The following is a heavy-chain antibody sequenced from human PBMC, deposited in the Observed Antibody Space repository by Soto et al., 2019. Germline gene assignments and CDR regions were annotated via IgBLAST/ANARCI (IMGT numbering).Heavy chain of an antibody. D-gene: IGHD4-17*01. V-gene: IGHV3-30-3*01. CDR2: ISYDGSNK. CDR3: ARGGSVTQGGAFDI. Sequence: PGGSLRLSCAASGFTFSSYAMHWVRQAPGKGLEWVAVISYDGSNKYYADSVKGRFTISRDNSKNTLYLQMNSLRAEDTAVYYCARGGSVTQGGAFDIWGQGTMVTVSS. CDR1: GFTFSSYA. J-gene: IGHJ3*02.